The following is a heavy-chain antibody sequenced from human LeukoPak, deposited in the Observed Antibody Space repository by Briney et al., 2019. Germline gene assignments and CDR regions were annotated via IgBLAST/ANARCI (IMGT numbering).Heavy chain of an antibody. Sequence: GGSLRLSCAASGFAFSNHWMSWVRRAPGKGLEWVANIKGDGSEKYYVDSVKGRFTISRDNAKNSLYLQMNSLRAEDTAVYYCAKDILAAGLFFDYWGQGILVTVSS. D-gene: IGHD6-13*01. J-gene: IGHJ4*02. CDR3: AKDILAAGLFFDY. CDR1: GFAFSNHW. CDR2: IKGDGSEK. V-gene: IGHV3-7*04.